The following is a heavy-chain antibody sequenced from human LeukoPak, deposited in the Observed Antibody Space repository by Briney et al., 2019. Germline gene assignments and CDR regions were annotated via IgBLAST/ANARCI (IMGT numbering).Heavy chain of an antibody. CDR2: IYSGGST. J-gene: IGHJ4*02. V-gene: IGHV3-53*01. CDR3: ARDLHPRLTGFFDY. Sequence: GGSLRLSCAASGFTVSSYYVSWVRQAPGKGLEWVSVIYSGGSTYYADSVEGRFTVSRDNSKNTLYLQMNSLRAEDTAVYCCARDLHPRLTGFFDYWGQGALVSVSS. CDR1: GFTVSSYY. D-gene: IGHD3-16*01.